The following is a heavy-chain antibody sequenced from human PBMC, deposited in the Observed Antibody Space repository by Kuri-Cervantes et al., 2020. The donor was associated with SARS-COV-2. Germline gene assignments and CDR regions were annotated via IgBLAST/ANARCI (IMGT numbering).Heavy chain of an antibody. CDR1: GGSISSYY. V-gene: IGHV4-59*08. J-gene: IGHJ3*02. CDR2: IYYSGST. Sequence: SETLSLTCTVSGGSISSYYRSWIRQPPGKGLEWIGYIYYSGSTNYNPSLKSRVTISVDTSKNQFSLKLGSVTAADTAVYYCARHIPYYDFWSGYYDAFDIWGQGTMVTVSS. CDR3: ARHIPYYDFWSGYYDAFDI. D-gene: IGHD3-3*01.